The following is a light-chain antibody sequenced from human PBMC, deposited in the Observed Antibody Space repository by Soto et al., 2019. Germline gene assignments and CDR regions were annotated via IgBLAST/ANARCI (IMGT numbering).Light chain of an antibody. CDR1: QSVLYSSNNKNY. J-gene: IGKJ2*01. CDR3: QQYYSPPYT. V-gene: IGKV4-1*01. CDR2: WAS. Sequence: DIVMTQSPDSLAVSLGERATINCKSSQSVLYSSNNKNYLGWYQQKPGQTPKLLIYWASTRDSGVPDRFSGSGSGTDFTLTISSLQAEDVAAYYCQQYYSPPYTFGQGTRLEIK.